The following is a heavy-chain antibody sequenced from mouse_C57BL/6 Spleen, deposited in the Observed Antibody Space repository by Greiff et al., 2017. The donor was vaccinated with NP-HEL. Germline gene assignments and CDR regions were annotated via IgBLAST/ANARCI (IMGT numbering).Heavy chain of an antibody. D-gene: IGHD1-1*01. V-gene: IGHV3-6*01. J-gene: IGHJ1*03. CDR2: ISYDGSN. Sequence: VQLQQSGPGLVKPSQSLSLTCSVTGYSITSGYYWNWIRQFPGNKLEWMGYISYDGSNNYNPSLKNRISITRDTSKNQFFLKLNSVTTEDTATYYCARDRFYYGSSYADWYFDVWGTGTTVTVSS. CDR3: ARDRFYYGSSYADWYFDV. CDR1: GYSITSGYY.